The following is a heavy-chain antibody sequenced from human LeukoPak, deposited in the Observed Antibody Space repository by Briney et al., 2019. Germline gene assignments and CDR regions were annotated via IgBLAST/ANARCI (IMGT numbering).Heavy chain of an antibody. Sequence: GGSLRLSCAASGFTFSNYWMSWVRQAPGKGLEWVAKIKQDGSEEYYVDSVKGRFTISRDNAKNSLYLQMNSLRAEDTAVYYCARAEVVVVAATYYYYYGMDVWGQGTTVTVSS. CDR2: IKQDGSEE. V-gene: IGHV3-7*03. CDR1: GFTFSNYW. D-gene: IGHD2-15*01. CDR3: ARAEVVVVAATYYYYYGMDV. J-gene: IGHJ6*02.